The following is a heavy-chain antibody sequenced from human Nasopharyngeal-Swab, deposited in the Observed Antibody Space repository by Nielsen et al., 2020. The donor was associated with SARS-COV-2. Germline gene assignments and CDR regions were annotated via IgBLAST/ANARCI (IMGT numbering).Heavy chain of an antibody. V-gene: IGHV1-69*13. CDR1: GGTFSSYA. CDR2: IIPIFGTA. Sequence: SVKVSCKASGGTFSSYAISWVRQAPGQGLEWMGGIIPIFGTANYAQKFQGRVTITADESTSTAYMELSSLRSEDTAVYYCARVKGPPVIAENAFDIWGQGTMVTVSS. CDR3: ARVKGPPVIAENAFDI. D-gene: IGHD2-21*01. J-gene: IGHJ3*02.